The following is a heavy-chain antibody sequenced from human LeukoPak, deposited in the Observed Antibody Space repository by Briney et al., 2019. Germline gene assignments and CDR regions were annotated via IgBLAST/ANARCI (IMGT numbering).Heavy chain of an antibody. Sequence: ASVKVPCKASGYTFTSYAMHWVRQAPGQRLEWMGWINAGNGNTKYSQKFQGRVTITRDTSASTAYMELSSLRSEDTAVYYCATLPDYYYGMDVWGQGTTATVSS. J-gene: IGHJ6*02. CDR3: ATLPDYYYGMDV. CDR2: INAGNGNT. CDR1: GYTFTSYA. V-gene: IGHV1-3*01.